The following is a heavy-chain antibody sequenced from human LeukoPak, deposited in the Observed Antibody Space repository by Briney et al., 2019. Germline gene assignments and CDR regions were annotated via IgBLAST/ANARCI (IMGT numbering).Heavy chain of an antibody. CDR1: GFTFSDYY. V-gene: IGHV3-69-1*01. CDR2: IATNGFT. J-gene: IGHJ6*02. Sequence: GGSLRLSCAASGFTFSDYYMTWIRQAPGKGLECLSYIATNGFTYYTDSVKGRFTISRDNAKNSLYLQMNSLRDEDTAVYYCARSLSVVVTAIRGGYYYYGMDVWGQGTTVTVSS. CDR3: ARSLSVVVTAIRGGYYYYGMDV. D-gene: IGHD2-21*02.